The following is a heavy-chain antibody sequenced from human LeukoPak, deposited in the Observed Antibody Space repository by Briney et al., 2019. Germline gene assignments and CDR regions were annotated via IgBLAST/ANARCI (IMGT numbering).Heavy chain of an antibody. V-gene: IGHV4-31*03. D-gene: IGHD2-15*01. CDR3: ARLGYCSGGSCYRNRNYYMDV. CDR2: IYYSGST. Sequence: SETLSLTCTVSGGSISSGGYYWSWIRQHPGKGLEWIGYIYYSGSTYYNPSLKSRVTISVDTSKNQFSLKLSSVTAADTAVYYCARLGYCSGGSCYRNRNYYMDVWGKGTTVTVSS. CDR1: GGSISSGGYY. J-gene: IGHJ6*03.